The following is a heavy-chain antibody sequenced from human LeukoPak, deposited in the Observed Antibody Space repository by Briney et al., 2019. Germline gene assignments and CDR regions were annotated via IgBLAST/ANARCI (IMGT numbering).Heavy chain of an antibody. J-gene: IGHJ3*02. CDR2: IYHSGST. D-gene: IGHD3-22*01. CDR1: GGSISSGGYS. Sequence: PSETLSLTCAVSGGSISSGGYSWSWIRQPPGKGLEWIGYIYHSGSTYYNPSLKSRVTISVDTSKNQFSLKLSSVTAADTAVYYCARESREPDYDSSGYYDAFDIWGQGTMVTVSS. CDR3: ARESREPDYDSSGYYDAFDI. V-gene: IGHV4-30-2*01.